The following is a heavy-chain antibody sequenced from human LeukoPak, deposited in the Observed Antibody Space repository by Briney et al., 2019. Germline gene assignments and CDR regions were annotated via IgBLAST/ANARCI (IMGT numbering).Heavy chain of an antibody. D-gene: IGHD3-22*01. CDR1: GYTFTSYD. CDR3: ARAPKYSSSWYLTYYYDSSGYLYYMDV. V-gene: IGHV1-8*01. J-gene: IGHJ6*03. Sequence: ASVKVSCKASGYTFTSYDINWVRQATGQGLEWMGWMNPNSGNTGYAQKFQGRVTMTRNTSISTAYMELSSLRSEDTAVYYCARAPKYSSSWYLTYYYDSSGYLYYMDVWGKGTTVTISS. CDR2: MNPNSGNT.